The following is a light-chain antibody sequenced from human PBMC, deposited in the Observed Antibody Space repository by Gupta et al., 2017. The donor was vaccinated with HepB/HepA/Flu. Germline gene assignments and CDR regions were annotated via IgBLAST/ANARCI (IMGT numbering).Light chain of an antibody. CDR1: QSIGTW. CDR2: KAS. V-gene: IGKV1-5*03. J-gene: IGKJ1*01. Sequence: DIQMTQSPSTLSASVGDRVTITCRASQSIGTWLAWFQQKPGKAPKLLMYKASSLESGVPSRFSGSGSGTEFTLTISSLQPDDLATYYCQHYNSFSTFGQGTKVEIK. CDR3: QHYNSFST.